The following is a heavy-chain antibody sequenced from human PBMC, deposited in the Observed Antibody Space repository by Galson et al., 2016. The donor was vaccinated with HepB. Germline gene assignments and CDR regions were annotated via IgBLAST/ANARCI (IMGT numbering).Heavy chain of an antibody. D-gene: IGHD6-13*01. CDR2: ISSSGSTI. CDR1: GFTLSDYY. Sequence: CAASGFTLSDYYMSWIRQAPGKGLEWVSYISSSGSTIYYTDSVKGRFTISRDNAKNSLYLQMNSLRAEDTAVYYCARKGTSSWSIFDYWGQGTLVSVSS. CDR3: ARKGTSSWSIFDY. V-gene: IGHV3-11*04. J-gene: IGHJ4*02.